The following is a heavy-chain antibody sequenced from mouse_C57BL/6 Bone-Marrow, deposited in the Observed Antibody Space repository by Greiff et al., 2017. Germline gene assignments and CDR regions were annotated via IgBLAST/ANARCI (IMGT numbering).Heavy chain of an antibody. CDR3: ARDYYGRRKWYFDV. V-gene: IGHV1-36*01. CDR2: VYPYNGGT. CDR1: GFTFTDYY. D-gene: IGHD1-1*01. J-gene: IGHJ1*03. Sequence: VQLQQSGPVLVKPGPSVKISCKASGFTFTDYYMHWVKQSHGKSLEWIGLVYPYNGGTSYNQKFKGKATLTVDKYSSTAYMELNSLTSEDSAVYYCARDYYGRRKWYFDVWGTGTTVTVAS.